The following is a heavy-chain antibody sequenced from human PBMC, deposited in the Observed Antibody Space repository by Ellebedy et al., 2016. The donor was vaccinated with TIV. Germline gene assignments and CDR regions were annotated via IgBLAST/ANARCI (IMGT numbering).Heavy chain of an antibody. D-gene: IGHD1-1*01. Sequence: GRSLRLSCVASGFTFSTYPLSWVRQAPGKGLEWVSAIDGTGGDTYYADSVKCRFTISRDNSRNTLYLQMSSLGTDDTAVYYCAKINWDDARGYWGQGILVTVSS. CDR3: AKINWDDARGY. CDR2: IDGTGGDT. J-gene: IGHJ4*02. CDR1: GFTFSTYP. V-gene: IGHV3-23*01.